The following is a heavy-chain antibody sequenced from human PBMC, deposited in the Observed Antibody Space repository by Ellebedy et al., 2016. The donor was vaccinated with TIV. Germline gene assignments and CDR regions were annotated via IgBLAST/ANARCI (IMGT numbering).Heavy chain of an antibody. D-gene: IGHD3-22*01. J-gene: IGHJ3*02. Sequence: ASVKVSCXASGYTFTSYGISWVRQAPGQGLEWMGWISAYNGNTNYAQKLQGRVTMTTDTSTSTAYMELRSLRSDDTAVYYCARGDYYDSRDAFDIWGQGTMVTVSS. V-gene: IGHV1-18*04. CDR3: ARGDYYDSRDAFDI. CDR2: ISAYNGNT. CDR1: GYTFTSYG.